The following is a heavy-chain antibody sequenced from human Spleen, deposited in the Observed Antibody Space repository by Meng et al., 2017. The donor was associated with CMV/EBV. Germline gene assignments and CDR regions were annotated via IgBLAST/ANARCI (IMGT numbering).Heavy chain of an antibody. CDR1: GYTFTGYY. CDR2: INPNYDGT. V-gene: IGHV1-2*06. Sequence: QASGYTFTGYYLHWVRQAPGQGLEWMGRINPNYDGTNYAQKFQGRVTMTRDTSISTAYMELSSLRSDDTAVYYCARDPSGGWDWFDPWGQGTLVTVSS. J-gene: IGHJ5*02. CDR3: ARDPSGGWDWFDP. D-gene: IGHD3-10*01.